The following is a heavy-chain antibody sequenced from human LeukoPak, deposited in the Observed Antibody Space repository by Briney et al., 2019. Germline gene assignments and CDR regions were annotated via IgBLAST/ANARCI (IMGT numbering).Heavy chain of an antibody. V-gene: IGHV3-7*04. D-gene: IGHD6-19*01. CDR3: ARAGVAVAATLWD. J-gene: IGHJ4*02. CDR1: GFTFSSYG. Sequence: GRSLRLSCAASGFTFSSYGMHWVRQAPGKGLEWVANIKQDGGEKKYVDSVKGRSTISRDNAKNALYLEMNTLRAEDTAVYYCARAGVAVAATLWDWGQGTLVTVSS. CDR2: IKQDGGEK.